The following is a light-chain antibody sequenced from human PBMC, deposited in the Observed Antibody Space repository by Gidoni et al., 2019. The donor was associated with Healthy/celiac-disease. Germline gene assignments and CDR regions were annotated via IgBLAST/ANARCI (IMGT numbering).Light chain of an antibody. J-gene: IGLJ2*01. CDR3: NSRDSSGNHLVV. CDR2: GKN. V-gene: IGLV3-19*01. CDR1: SLRSSY. Sequence: SSELTPHPAVSVALGQTVRLTCQGDSLRSSYASWYQQKPGQAPVLVIYGKNNRPSGIPDRFSGSSSGNTASLTITGAQAEDEADYYCNSRDSSGNHLVVFGGGTKLTVL.